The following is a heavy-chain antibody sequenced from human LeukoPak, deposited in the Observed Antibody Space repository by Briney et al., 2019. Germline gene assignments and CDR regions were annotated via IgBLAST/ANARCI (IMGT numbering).Heavy chain of an antibody. Sequence: ASVKVSCKASGGTFSSYAISWVRQAPGQGLEWMGGIIPIFGTANYAQKFQGRVTITTDESTSTAYMELSSLRSEDTAAYYCAREVRGSSSPGRDWFDPWGQGTPVTVSS. CDR2: IIPIFGTA. V-gene: IGHV1-69*05. CDR3: AREVRGSSSPGRDWFDP. J-gene: IGHJ5*02. D-gene: IGHD6-6*01. CDR1: GGTFSSYA.